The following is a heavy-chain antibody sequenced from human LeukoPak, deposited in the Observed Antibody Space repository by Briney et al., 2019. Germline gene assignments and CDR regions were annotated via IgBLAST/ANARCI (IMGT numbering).Heavy chain of an antibody. V-gene: IGHV4-59*01. CDR3: ARAGPQEPWFDP. CDR2: IYYSGST. CDR1: GGSISSYY. J-gene: IGHJ5*02. Sequence: ETLSLTCAVSGGSISSYYWSWIRQPPGKGLEWIGYIYYSGSTNYNPSLKSRVTISVDTSKNQFSLKLSSVTAADTAVYYCARAGPQEPWFDPWGQGTLVTVSS.